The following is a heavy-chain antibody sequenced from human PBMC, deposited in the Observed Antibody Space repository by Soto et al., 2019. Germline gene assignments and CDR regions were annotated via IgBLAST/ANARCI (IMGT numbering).Heavy chain of an antibody. CDR3: ARGFPTVSITGTTDYYYMDV. Sequence: QVQLQQWGAGLLKPSETLSLTCAVYGGSFSGYYWSWIRQPPGKGLEWIGEINHSGSTNYNPSLKRRVTISVDTSKNQFSLKLSSVTAADTAVYYCARGFPTVSITGTTDYYYMDVWGKGTTVTVSS. V-gene: IGHV4-34*01. CDR2: INHSGST. D-gene: IGHD1-7*01. CDR1: GGSFSGYY. J-gene: IGHJ6*03.